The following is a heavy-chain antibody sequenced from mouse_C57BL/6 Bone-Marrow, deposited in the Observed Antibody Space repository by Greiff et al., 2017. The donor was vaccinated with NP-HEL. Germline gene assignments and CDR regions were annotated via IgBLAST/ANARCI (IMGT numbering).Heavy chain of an antibody. D-gene: IGHD1-1*01. CDR3: ARDYYGVRYFDY. CDR2: INPSSGYT. J-gene: IGHJ2*01. CDR1: GYTFTSYW. Sequence: VQLQQSGAELARPGASVKLSCKASGYTFTSYWMHWVKQRPGQGLEWIGYINPSSGYTKYNQKFKDKATLTADKSSSAAYMQLSSLTYEDSAVYYCARDYYGVRYFDYWGQGTTLTVSS. V-gene: IGHV1-7*01.